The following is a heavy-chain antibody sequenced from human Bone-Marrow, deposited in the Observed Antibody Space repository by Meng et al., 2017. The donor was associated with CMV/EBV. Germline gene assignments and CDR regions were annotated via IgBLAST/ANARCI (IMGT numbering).Heavy chain of an antibody. Sequence: GGSLRPSCAASGFTFISYAMSWVRQAPGKGMEWVSTIGNSGGSTYYADCVKGRFTISRDNSKNTLFLQMNSLRAEDTAIYYCAKRGLRGWYYFDYWGQGTLVTVSS. CDR3: AKRGLRGWYYFDY. CDR1: GFTFISYA. J-gene: IGHJ4*02. CDR2: IGNSGGST. D-gene: IGHD6-19*01. V-gene: IGHV3-23*01.